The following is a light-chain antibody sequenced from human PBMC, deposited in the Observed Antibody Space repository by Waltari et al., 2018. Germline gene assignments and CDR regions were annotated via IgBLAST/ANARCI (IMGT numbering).Light chain of an antibody. CDR3: ASWDDSLNGHWV. V-gene: IGLV1-44*01. Sequence: QSVLTQPPSASGTPGQRVTISCSGSASNIGGNLVNWYQQLPGKAPKLLIYRSEPRPSGVPDRFSASKTGTSASLAISGLQSEDEADYFCASWDDSLNGHWVFGGGTKVTVL. J-gene: IGLJ3*02. CDR1: ASNIGGNL. CDR2: RSE.